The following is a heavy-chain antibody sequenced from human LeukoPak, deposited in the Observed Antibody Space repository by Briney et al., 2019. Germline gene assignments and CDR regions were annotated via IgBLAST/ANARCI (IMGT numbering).Heavy chain of an antibody. Sequence: PGGSLRLSCAASGFTFDDYAMHWVRQAPGKGLEWVSGISWNSGSIGYADSVKGRFTISRDNAKNSLYLQMNSLRAEDTALYYCAKSRSGRAWFDPWGQGTLVTVSS. CDR1: GFTFDDYA. V-gene: IGHV3-9*01. D-gene: IGHD3-3*01. CDR3: AKSRSGRAWFDP. J-gene: IGHJ5*02. CDR2: ISWNSGSI.